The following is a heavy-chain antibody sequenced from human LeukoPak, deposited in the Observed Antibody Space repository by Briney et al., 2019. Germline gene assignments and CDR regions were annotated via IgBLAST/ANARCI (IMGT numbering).Heavy chain of an antibody. V-gene: IGHV4-30-2*05. CDR2: IYYGGT. CDR1: VGSISSGCYS. CDR3: ARGTWSSSIDY. D-gene: IGHD6-6*01. J-gene: IGHJ4*02. Sequence: SETLSLTCAVSVGSISSGCYSWSWIRQPPGKGLKYIGYIYYGGTYYNPSLKSRVTISVDTSKNQFSLKLSSVTAADTAVYYCARGTWSSSIDYWGQGTLVTVSS.